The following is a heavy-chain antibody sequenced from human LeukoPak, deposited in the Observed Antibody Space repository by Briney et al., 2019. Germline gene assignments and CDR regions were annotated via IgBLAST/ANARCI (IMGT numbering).Heavy chain of an antibody. Sequence: GGSRRLSCVASGFTFSSRGMHWVRQAPGKGLEWVAFVRNDGAYQYYADSVKGRFTISRDNTENTLYLQMNSLRAEDTAVYYCAKDPYGSGSVWGQGTLVTVSS. CDR2: VRNDGAYQ. CDR3: AKDPYGSGSV. V-gene: IGHV3-30*02. D-gene: IGHD3-10*01. CDR1: GFTFSSRG. J-gene: IGHJ4*02.